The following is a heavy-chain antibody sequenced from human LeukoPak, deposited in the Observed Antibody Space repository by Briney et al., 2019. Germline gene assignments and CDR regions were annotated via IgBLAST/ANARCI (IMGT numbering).Heavy chain of an antibody. D-gene: IGHD5-12*01. J-gene: IGHJ4*02. CDR3: ARNENSGWGYFDD. CDR2: IGSSNGIT. Sequence: PGGSMRLSCAAARFTFTSYAMSWVRQAAGKWLEWVSVIGSSNGITFYVGSVKGRFTTSRGNSKDTLYLQMNSVRDEDTAVYYCARNENSGWGYFDDWGQGTLVTVSS. CDR1: RFTFTSYA. V-gene: IGHV3-23*01.